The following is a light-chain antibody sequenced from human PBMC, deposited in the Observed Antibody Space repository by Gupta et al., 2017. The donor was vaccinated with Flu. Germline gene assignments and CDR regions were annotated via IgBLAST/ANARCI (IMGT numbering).Light chain of an antibody. Sequence: INCKSSRSISDSSNNKNYLAWYQRKPGQPPKLLIYWASTRESGVPERFSGSGSGTDFSLTISSLQAEDVAIYYCQQYYTTPSFGQGTELEIK. V-gene: IGKV4-1*01. CDR3: QQYYTTPS. J-gene: IGKJ2*01. CDR2: WAS. CDR1: RSISDSSNNKNY.